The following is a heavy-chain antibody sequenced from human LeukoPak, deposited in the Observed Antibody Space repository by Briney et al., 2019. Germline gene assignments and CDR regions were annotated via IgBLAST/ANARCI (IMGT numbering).Heavy chain of an antibody. Sequence: PGGSLRLSCAASGFTFSSYSMNWVRQAPGKGLEWVSYISSSSSTIYYADSVKGRFTISRDNAKNSLYLQTNSLRAEDTAVYYCARMPAYYYDSSGYYSNGRGQGTLVTVSS. D-gene: IGHD3-22*01. CDR1: GFTFSSYS. CDR3: ARMPAYYYDSSGYYSNG. V-gene: IGHV3-48*01. J-gene: IGHJ4*02. CDR2: ISSSSSTI.